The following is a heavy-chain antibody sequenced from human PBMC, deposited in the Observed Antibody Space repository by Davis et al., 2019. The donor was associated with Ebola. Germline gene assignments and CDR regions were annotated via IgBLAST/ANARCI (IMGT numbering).Heavy chain of an antibody. J-gene: IGHJ4*02. Sequence: PSETLSLTCTVSGDSISRDYWSWIRQPPGKGLEWVGYIYFSERTSYNPSLTSRVTISADTSKNQFFLKLRSVTPPDTAVYYCARAVDTKFHYWGQGILVTVSS. CDR2: IYFSERT. D-gene: IGHD5-18*01. CDR3: ARAVDTKFHY. CDR1: GDSISRDY. V-gene: IGHV4-59*01.